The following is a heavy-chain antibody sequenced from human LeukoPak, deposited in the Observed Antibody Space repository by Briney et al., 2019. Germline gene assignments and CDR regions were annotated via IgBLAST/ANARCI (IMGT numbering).Heavy chain of an antibody. CDR1: GFTFSSYG. D-gene: IGHD5-18*01. J-gene: IGHJ3*02. CDR3: AKGYRGYSTDAFDI. CDR2: ISYDGSNK. V-gene: IGHV3-30*18. Sequence: RSLRLSCAASGFTFSSYGMHWVRQAPGKGLEWVAVISYDGSNKYYADSVKGRFTISRDNSKNTLYLQMNSLRAEDTAVYYCAKGYRGYSTDAFDIWGQGTMVTVSS.